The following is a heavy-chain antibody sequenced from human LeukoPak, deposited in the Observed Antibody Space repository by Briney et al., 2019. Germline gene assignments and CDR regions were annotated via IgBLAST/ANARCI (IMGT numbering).Heavy chain of an antibody. CDR3: ARYRDYYDSSGYLDY. J-gene: IGHJ4*02. Sequence: GASVKVSCKASGGTFSSYAISWVRQAPGQGLEWMGRIIPILGIANYAQKFQGRVTITADKSTSTAYMELSSLRSEDTAVYYCARYRDYYDSSGYLDYWGQGTLVTVS. D-gene: IGHD3-22*01. CDR2: IIPILGIA. CDR1: GGTFSSYA. V-gene: IGHV1-69*04.